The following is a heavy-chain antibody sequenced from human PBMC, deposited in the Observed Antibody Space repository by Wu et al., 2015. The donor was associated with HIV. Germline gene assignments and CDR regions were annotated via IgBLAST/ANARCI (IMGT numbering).Heavy chain of an antibody. J-gene: IGHJ6*02. Sequence: QVQLVQSGAEVKKPGSSVKVSCKASGGTFSSYAISWVRQAPGQGLEWMGRIIPIFGTANYAQKFQGRVTITADESTSTAYMELSSLRSEDTAVYYCAREGWRDGYNYEPIIYYYYGMDVWGQGTTVTVSS. CDR1: GGTFSSYA. CDR3: AREGWRDGYNYEPIIYYYYGMDV. CDR2: IIPIFGTA. D-gene: IGHD5-24*01. V-gene: IGHV1-69*13.